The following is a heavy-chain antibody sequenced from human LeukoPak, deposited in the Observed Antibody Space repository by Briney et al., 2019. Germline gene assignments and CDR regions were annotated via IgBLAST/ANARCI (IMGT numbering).Heavy chain of an antibody. J-gene: IGHJ4*02. Sequence: GEPLKISCQGSGNSFTNSWIGWVRQMPGKGLEWMGIIYLGDSDVRYSPSFRGKVTISADKSINSAYLQWSSLKDSDTAMYYCARHGGKYSHSIDSWGQGTLVTVSS. V-gene: IGHV5-51*01. CDR1: GNSFTNSW. CDR2: IYLGDSDV. D-gene: IGHD3-16*01. CDR3: ARHGGKYSHSIDS.